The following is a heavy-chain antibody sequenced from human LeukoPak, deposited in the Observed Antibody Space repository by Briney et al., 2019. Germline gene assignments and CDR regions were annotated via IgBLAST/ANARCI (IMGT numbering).Heavy chain of an antibody. CDR2: INQDGSVK. Sequence: PGESLRLSCAVSGFTFSNSWFTWVRQAPGKGLEWVALINQDGSVKSSVDSVKGRFTISRDNAMNSLYLHMTSLRVEDTAVYYCARDGILTGYYMDAFDIWGQGTMVIVSS. V-gene: IGHV3-7*01. D-gene: IGHD3-9*01. CDR1: GFTFSNSW. CDR3: ARDGILTGYYMDAFDI. J-gene: IGHJ3*02.